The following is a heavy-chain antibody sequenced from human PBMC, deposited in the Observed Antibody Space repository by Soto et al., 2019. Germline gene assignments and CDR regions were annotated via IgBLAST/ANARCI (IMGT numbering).Heavy chain of an antibody. V-gene: IGHV3-23*01. Sequence: EVQLLESGGDLVQPGGSLRLSCAASGSPFSTSAMNWVRQAPGKGLEWVSIISATSDAAYYAESVKGRFTSSRDNSKNTLYLQMNSLRPEDTAVYYCGKYSGSYPVYNGMNVWGQGTTVTVSS. D-gene: IGHD1-26*01. CDR1: GSPFSTSA. CDR2: ISATSDAA. CDR3: GKYSGSYPVYNGMNV. J-gene: IGHJ6*02.